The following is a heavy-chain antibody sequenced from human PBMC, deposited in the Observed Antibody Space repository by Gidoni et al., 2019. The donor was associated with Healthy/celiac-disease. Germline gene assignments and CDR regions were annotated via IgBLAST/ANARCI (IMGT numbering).Heavy chain of an antibody. V-gene: IGHV1-46*01. J-gene: IGHJ3*02. CDR2: IKPSGGST. CDR1: GYTVTSYY. CDR3: ARDFHNAYDI. Sequence: QVQLVQSGAEVRKPGASVRGSCKASGYTVTSYYMHWVRQATGQGLEWMGIIKPSGGSTSYAQKFQGRVTMDRDTSTSTVYMELRSLRSEATSVYYCARDFHNAYDIWGQGTMVTVSS.